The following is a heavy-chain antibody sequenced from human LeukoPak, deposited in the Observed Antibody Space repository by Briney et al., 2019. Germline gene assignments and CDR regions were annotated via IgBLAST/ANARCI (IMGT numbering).Heavy chain of an antibody. V-gene: IGHV3-48*03. CDR2: ISSSGSTI. D-gene: IGHD6-13*01. CDR3: ARVGSSSWYSVS. J-gene: IGHJ4*02. Sequence: GGSLRLSCAASGFTFSSYEMNWVRQAPGKGLEWVSYISSSGSTIYYADSVKGRFTISRDNAKNSLYLQMNSLRAEDTAVYYCARVGSSSWYSVSWGQGTLVTVSS. CDR1: GFTFSSYE.